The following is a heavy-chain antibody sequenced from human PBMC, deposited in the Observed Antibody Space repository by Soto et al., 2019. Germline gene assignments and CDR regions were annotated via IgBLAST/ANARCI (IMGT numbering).Heavy chain of an antibody. D-gene: IGHD4-4*01. Sequence: SETLSLTCTVSGGSISSSSYYWGWIRRPPGKGLEWIGSIYYSGSTYYNPSLKSRVTISVDTSKNQFSLKLSSVTAADTAVYYCAEINTEGMTTVNTFPRSGYYYYMDVWGKGTTVTVSS. CDR1: GGSISSSSYY. V-gene: IGHV4-39*01. J-gene: IGHJ6*03. CDR3: AEINTEGMTTVNTFPRSGYYYYMDV. CDR2: IYYSGST.